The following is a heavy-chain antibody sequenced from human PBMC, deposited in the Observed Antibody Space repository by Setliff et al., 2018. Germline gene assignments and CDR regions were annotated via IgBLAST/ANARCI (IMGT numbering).Heavy chain of an antibody. D-gene: IGHD2-15*01. J-gene: IGHJ3*01. Sequence: GSLRLSCAASRFTFSNYWMSWVRQAPGKGLEWVANIKEDGSEKYYVDSVKGRFTISRDNAKNSLDLQMNNLRDEDTAVYYCVRDRWKVVVNRGDDAFDLWGQGTMVTVSS. CDR1: RFTFSNYW. CDR3: VRDRWKVVVNRGDDAFDL. CDR2: IKEDGSEK. V-gene: IGHV3-7*01.